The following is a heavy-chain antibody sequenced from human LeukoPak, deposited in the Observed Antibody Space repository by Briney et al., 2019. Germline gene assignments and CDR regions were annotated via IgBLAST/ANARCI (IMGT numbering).Heavy chain of an antibody. V-gene: IGHV4-39*07. CDR1: GGSISSSSYY. D-gene: IGHD5-18*01. CDR2: IYYSGST. CDR3: ARAVDDYSYGSYYFDY. J-gene: IGHJ4*02. Sequence: SETLSLTCTVSGGSISSSSYYWGWIRQPPGKGLEWIGSIYYSGSTYYNPSLKSRVTISVDTPKNQFSLKLSSVTAADTAVYYCARAVDDYSYGSYYFDYWGQGTLVTVSS.